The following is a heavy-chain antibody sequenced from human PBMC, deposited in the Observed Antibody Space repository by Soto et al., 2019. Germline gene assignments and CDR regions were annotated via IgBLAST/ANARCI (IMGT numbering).Heavy chain of an antibody. CDR3: AKDRQHIDY. D-gene: IGHD6-13*01. J-gene: IGHJ4*02. Sequence: QVQLVESGGGVVQPGRSLRLSCAASGFTFSSYAMHWVRQAPGKGLEWVAVISYDGTNKYYADSVKGRFTISRDNSKHTLYLQVNSLRADDTAVYYCAKDRQHIDYWGQGTLVTVSS. CDR1: GFTFSSYA. CDR2: ISYDGTNK. V-gene: IGHV3-30*18.